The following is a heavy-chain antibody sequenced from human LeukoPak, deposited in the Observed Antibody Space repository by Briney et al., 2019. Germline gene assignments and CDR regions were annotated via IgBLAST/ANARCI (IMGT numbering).Heavy chain of an antibody. CDR2: IIPILGIA. D-gene: IGHD5-12*01. J-gene: IGHJ4*02. CDR3: ARSEWLRSYFDY. Sequence: SSVKVSCKASGVTFSSYSITWVRQAPGQGLEWMGRIIPILGIASYAQKFQGRVTITADKSTSTAYMELSSLRAEDTAVYYCARSEWLRSYFDYWGQGTLVTVSS. V-gene: IGHV1-69*02. CDR1: GVTFSSYS.